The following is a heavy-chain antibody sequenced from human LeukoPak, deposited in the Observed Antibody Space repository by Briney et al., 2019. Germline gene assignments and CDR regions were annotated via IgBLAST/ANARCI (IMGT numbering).Heavy chain of an antibody. CDR1: GFTFSSYG. D-gene: IGHD6-13*01. CDR3: AGIYSDAFDI. V-gene: IGHV3-33*03. J-gene: IGHJ3*02. CDR2: IWYDGSNK. Sequence: PGGSLRLSCAASGFTFSSYGMHWVRQAPGKGLEWVAVIWYDGSNKYYADSVKGRFTISRDNAKNSLYLQMNSLRAEDTAVYYCAGIYSDAFDIWGQGTMVTVSS.